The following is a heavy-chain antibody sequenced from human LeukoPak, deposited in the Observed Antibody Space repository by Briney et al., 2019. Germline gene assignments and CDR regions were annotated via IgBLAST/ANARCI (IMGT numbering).Heavy chain of an antibody. J-gene: IGHJ4*02. Sequence: PSETLSLTCTVSGYSISSGYYWGWIRQAPGKGLEWIGSIYNSGSTYYNPSLKSRVTISVDMSKNQFSLKMSSVTAADTAVYYCARGSYYYYYDSSGYEGTGFDYWGQGTLVTVSS. CDR2: IYNSGST. D-gene: IGHD3-22*01. V-gene: IGHV4-38-2*02. CDR3: ARGSYYYYYDSSGYEGTGFDY. CDR1: GYSISSGYY.